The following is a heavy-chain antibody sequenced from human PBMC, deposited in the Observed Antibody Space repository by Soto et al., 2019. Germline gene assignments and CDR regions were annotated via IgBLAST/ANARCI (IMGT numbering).Heavy chain of an antibody. D-gene: IGHD3-9*01. J-gene: IGHJ6*02. CDR3: ARADYEILTGSYAMDV. V-gene: IGHV4-4*07. Sequence: PSETLSLTCTVSDDFISSYYWNWIRQPAGKGLEWIGRVSTNGATNYNPSLESRVTMSVDMSKNQFSLKLTSVTAADTAVYLCARADYEILTGSYAMDVWGQGTTVTVSS. CDR1: DDFISSYY. CDR2: VSTNGAT.